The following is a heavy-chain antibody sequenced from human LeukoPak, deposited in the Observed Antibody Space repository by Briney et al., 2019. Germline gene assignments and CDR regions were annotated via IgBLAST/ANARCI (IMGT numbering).Heavy chain of an antibody. V-gene: IGHV3-11*01. CDR2: ISSRGSTI. CDR3: ARVNNWNDVSFFDY. Sequence: GGSLRLSCAASGFTFSDYYMSWIRQAPGKGLEWVSYISSRGSTIYYADSVKGRFTISRDNAKNSLYLQMNSLRAEDTAVYYCARVNNWNDVSFFDYWGQGTLVTVSS. D-gene: IGHD1-20*01. J-gene: IGHJ4*02. CDR1: GFTFSDYY.